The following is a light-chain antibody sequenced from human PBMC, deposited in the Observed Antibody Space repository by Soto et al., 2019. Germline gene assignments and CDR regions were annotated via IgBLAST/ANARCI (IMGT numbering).Light chain of an antibody. CDR1: SSDVGRYTY. CDR2: DVY. CDR3: ISYASTSTPYV. J-gene: IGLJ1*01. V-gene: IGLV2-14*01. Sequence: QSVLTQPASVSGSPGQSITISCAGTSSDVGRYTYVSWYQQLPGNVPNLLIYDVYNRPSGVSDRFSGSKSDNTASLTISGLQAEDEADYYCISYASTSTPYVFGGGTKVTVL.